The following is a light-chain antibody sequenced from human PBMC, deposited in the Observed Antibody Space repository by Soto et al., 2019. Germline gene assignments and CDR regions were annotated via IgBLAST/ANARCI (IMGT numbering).Light chain of an antibody. CDR2: DVS. CDR1: SSDVGGYNY. CDR3: SSYTSSSTVV. J-gene: IGLJ3*02. V-gene: IGLV2-14*03. Sequence: QSALTRPASVSGSPGQPITISCTGTSSDVGGYNYVSWYQQHPGKAPKLMIYDVSNRPSGVSNRFSGSKSGNTASLTISGLQAEDEADYYCSSYTSSSTVVFGGGTKLTVL.